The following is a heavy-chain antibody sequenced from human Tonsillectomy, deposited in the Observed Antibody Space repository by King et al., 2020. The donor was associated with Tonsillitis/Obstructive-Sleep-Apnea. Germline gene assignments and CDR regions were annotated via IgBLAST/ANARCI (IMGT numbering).Heavy chain of an antibody. V-gene: IGHV1-46*01. CDR2: INPSGGST. CDR3: AREGSGRFGY. Sequence: QLVQSGAEVKKPGASVKVSCKASGYTFTSYYMHWVRQAPGQGLEWMGIINPSGGSTTYAQKFQGRVTMTRETSTSTVYMELSSLRSEDTAVYYCAREGSGRFGYWGLGTLVTVSS. D-gene: IGHD5-12*01. J-gene: IGHJ4*02. CDR1: GYTFTSYY.